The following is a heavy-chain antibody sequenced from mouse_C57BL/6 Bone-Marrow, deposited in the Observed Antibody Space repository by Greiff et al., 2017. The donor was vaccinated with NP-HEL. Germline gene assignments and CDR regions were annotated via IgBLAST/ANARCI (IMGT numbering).Heavy chain of an antibody. J-gene: IGHJ3*01. V-gene: IGHV1-81*01. CDR2: IYPRSGNT. CDR3: ARGEGYYGGFAY. D-gene: IGHD1-2*01. CDR1: GYTFTSYG. Sequence: VQLQQSGAELARPGASVKLSCKASGYTFTSYGISWVKQRTGQGLEWIVEIYPRSGNTYYNEKFKGKATLTADKSSSTAYMELRSLTSEDSAVYFCARGEGYYGGFAYWGQGTLVTVSA.